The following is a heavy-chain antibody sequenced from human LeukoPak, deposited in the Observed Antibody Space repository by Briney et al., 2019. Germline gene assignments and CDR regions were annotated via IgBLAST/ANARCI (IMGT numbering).Heavy chain of an antibody. Sequence: SVKVSCKASGYTFTGYYMHWVRQAPGQGLEWMGWINPNSGGTNYAQKFQSRVTMARDTSISTAYMELSRLRSDDTAVYYCARDRAGIVGATLGLDYWGQGTLVTVSS. J-gene: IGHJ4*02. D-gene: IGHD1-26*01. CDR3: ARDRAGIVGATLGLDY. CDR1: GYTFTGYY. CDR2: INPNSGGT. V-gene: IGHV1-2*02.